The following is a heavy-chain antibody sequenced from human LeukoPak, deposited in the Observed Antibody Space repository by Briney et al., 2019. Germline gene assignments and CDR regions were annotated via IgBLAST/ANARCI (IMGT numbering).Heavy chain of an antibody. CDR3: ANRGNNSSSGYFDY. Sequence: GGSLRLSCAASRFTFSIYDMNWVRQAPGKGLEWVSVISAGGSDTYYADSVKGRFTISRDDSKNTLYLQMNSLRAEDTAIYYCANRGNNSSSGYFDYWGQGTLVTVSS. CDR1: RFTFSIYD. CDR2: ISAGGSDT. D-gene: IGHD6-6*01. V-gene: IGHV3-23*01. J-gene: IGHJ4*02.